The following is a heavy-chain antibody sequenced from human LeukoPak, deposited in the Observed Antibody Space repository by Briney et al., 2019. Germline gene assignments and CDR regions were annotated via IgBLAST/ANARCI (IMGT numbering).Heavy chain of an antibody. CDR1: GGSFSGYY. D-gene: IGHD1-26*01. J-gene: IGHJ4*02. Sequence: SETLSLTCAVYGGSFSGYYWSWIRQPPGKGLEWIGEINHSGSTNYNPSLKSRVTISVDTSKNQFSLKLSSVTAADTAVYFCARGTWIRGNYYNFDYWGQGALVTVSS. CDR2: INHSGST. V-gene: IGHV4-34*01. CDR3: ARGTWIRGNYYNFDY.